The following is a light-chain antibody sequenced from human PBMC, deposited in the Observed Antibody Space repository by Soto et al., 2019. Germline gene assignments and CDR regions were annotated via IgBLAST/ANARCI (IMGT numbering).Light chain of an antibody. Sequence: DIQMTQSPSTLSASVGDIFTITSRASESMTNCLAWYQQKPGKAPKLLISGASSLQSGVPSRFSGSASGTEFTLTISSLQPDDIATYYCQQCHRYLTFGQGTKVDIK. J-gene: IGKJ1*01. CDR3: QQCHRYLT. CDR2: GAS. CDR1: ESMTNC. V-gene: IGKV1-5*01.